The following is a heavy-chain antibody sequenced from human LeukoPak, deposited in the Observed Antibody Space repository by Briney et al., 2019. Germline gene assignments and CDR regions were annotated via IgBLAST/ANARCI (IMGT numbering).Heavy chain of an antibody. CDR1: GGSISSGGYS. J-gene: IGHJ3*02. CDR3: ARDKAGYDSTVRAFDI. Sequence: SSQTLSLTCAVSGGSISSGGYSWSWIRQHPGKGLEWIGYIYYSGSTYYNPSLKSRVTISVDTSKNQFSLKLSSVTAADTAVYYCARDKAGYDSTVRAFDIWGQGTMVTVSS. V-gene: IGHV4-31*11. CDR2: IYYSGST. D-gene: IGHD3-22*01.